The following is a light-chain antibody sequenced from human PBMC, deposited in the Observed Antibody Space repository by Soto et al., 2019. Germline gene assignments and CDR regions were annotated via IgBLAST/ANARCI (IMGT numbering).Light chain of an antibody. CDR1: SSNIGAGYD. Sequence: QSVLTQPPSVSGAPGQRVTISCTGRSSNIGAGYDVHWYQQLPGTAPKLLIDGNINRPSGVPDRFAGSKSGTSASLAITGLQAEDEADYYCQSYDSSLSGSVVFGGGTKVTVL. CDR3: QSYDSSLSGSVV. CDR2: GNI. V-gene: IGLV1-40*01. J-gene: IGLJ2*01.